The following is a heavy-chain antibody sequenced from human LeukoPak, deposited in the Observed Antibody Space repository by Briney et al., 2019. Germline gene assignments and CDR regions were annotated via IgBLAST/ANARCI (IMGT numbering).Heavy chain of an antibody. CDR2: IYPGDSYT. CDR1: GYSFTSYW. CDR3: ARCGVHYDILTGLGDY. D-gene: IGHD3-9*01. J-gene: IGHJ4*02. V-gene: IGHV5-51*01. Sequence: GESLKISCKGSGYSFTSYWIGWVRQMPGKGLEWRGIIYPGDSYTRYSPSFQGQVTIPADKSISTAYLQWSNLKASDTAMEYFARCGVHYDILTGLGDYWGQGTLVAVSS.